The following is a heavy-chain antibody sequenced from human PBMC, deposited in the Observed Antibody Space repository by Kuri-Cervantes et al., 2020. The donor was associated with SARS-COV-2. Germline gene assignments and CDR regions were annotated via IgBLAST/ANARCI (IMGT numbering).Heavy chain of an antibody. CDR3: GRVSWLQLWRRYSDS. CDR2: MNPNSGNT. J-gene: IGHJ4*02. Sequence: ASVKVSCKASGYTFTSYDINWVRQATGQGLEWMGWMNPNSGNTGYAQKFQGRVTISIDTSKNQVSLRLTSATAADTAVYYCGRVSWLQLWRRYSDSWGQGTLVTVSS. CDR1: GYTFTSYD. D-gene: IGHD5-24*01. V-gene: IGHV1-8*03.